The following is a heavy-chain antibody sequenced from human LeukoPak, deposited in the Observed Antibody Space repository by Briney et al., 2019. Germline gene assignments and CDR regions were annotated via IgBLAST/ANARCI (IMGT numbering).Heavy chain of an antibody. Sequence: PSETLSLTCTVSGGSISSSIYYWGWIRQPPGKGLEWIGSVYYNGDTYYTPSLKSRATTSIDPSRNQFSLKLSSVTAADMAIYYCARQKAYSDYVSDWGQGTLVTVSS. D-gene: IGHD4-11*01. CDR2: VYYNGDT. V-gene: IGHV4-39*01. CDR3: ARQKAYSDYVSD. J-gene: IGHJ4*02. CDR1: GGSISSSIYY.